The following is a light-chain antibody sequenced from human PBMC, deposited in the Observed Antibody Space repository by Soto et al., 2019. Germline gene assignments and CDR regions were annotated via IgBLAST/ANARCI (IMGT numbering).Light chain of an antibody. CDR3: QQYGTSRIT. CDR2: GAS. V-gene: IGKV3-20*01. Sequence: ESVLTQSPGTLSLSPVERATLSCRASQSLSRSYLAWYQQKPGQAPRVLIYGASSRATGIPDRFSGSGSGTDFTLTISRLEPEDFAVYYCQQYGTSRITFGQGTRLEIK. J-gene: IGKJ5*01. CDR1: QSLSRSY.